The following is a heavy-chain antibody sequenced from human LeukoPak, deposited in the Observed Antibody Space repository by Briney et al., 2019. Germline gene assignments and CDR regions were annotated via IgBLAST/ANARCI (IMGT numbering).Heavy chain of an antibody. CDR2: ISWNSGSI. J-gene: IGHJ4*02. Sequence: GRSLRLSCAASGFTFDDYAMHWVRQAPGKGLEWVSGISWNSGSIGCADSVKGRFTISRDNAKNSLYLQMNSLRAEDTALYYCAKDLGYSYGLFDYWGQGTLVTVSS. V-gene: IGHV3-9*01. D-gene: IGHD5-18*01. CDR1: GFTFDDYA. CDR3: AKDLGYSYGLFDY.